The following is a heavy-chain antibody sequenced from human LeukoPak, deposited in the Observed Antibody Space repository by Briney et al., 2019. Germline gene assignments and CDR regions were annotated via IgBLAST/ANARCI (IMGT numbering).Heavy chain of an antibody. Sequence: GASLKLSCKASGYTFTSYYMHCVRQAPGQGLEWMGIINPSGGSTSYAQKFQGRVTMTRDTSTRTVYMALSSLRSEDTAVYYCARTTAMVWVIFDYWGQGTLVTVSS. CDR3: ARTTAMVWVIFDY. CDR2: INPSGGST. J-gene: IGHJ4*02. V-gene: IGHV1-46*01. CDR1: GYTFTSYY. D-gene: IGHD5-18*01.